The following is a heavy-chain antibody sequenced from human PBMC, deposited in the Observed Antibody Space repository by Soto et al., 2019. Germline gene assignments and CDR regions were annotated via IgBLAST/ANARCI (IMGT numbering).Heavy chain of an antibody. V-gene: IGHV1-3*01. CDR3: ARTTSIAADGSFDC. Sequence: ASVKVSCKASGYTFTSYAMHWLRQAPGQRLEWMGWINAGNGNTKYSQKFQGRVTITRDTSASTAYMELSSLRSEDTAVYYCARTTSIAADGSFDCSGQGILVTVSS. CDR2: INAGNGNT. J-gene: IGHJ4*02. CDR1: GYTFTSYA. D-gene: IGHD6-13*01.